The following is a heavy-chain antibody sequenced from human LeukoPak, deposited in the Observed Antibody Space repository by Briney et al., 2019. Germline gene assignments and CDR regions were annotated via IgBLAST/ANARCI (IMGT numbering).Heavy chain of an antibody. D-gene: IGHD2-2*02. J-gene: IGHJ4*02. CDR1: GFTFSSYS. V-gene: IGHV3-21*01. Sequence: GGSLRLSCAASGFTFSSYSMNWVRQAPGKGLEWVSSISSSSSYIYYADSVKGRFTISRDNAKNSLYLQMNSLRAEDTAVYYCARDTVIAPAAIGDYWGQGTLVTVSS. CDR2: ISSSSSYI. CDR3: ARDTVIAPAAIGDY.